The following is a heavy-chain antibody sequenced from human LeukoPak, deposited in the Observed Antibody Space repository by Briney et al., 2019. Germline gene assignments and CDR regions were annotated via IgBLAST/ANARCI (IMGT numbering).Heavy chain of an antibody. Sequence: SETLSHTCTVSGGSISSYYWSWIRQPPGKGLEWIGYIYYSGSTNYNPSLKSRVTISVDTSKNQFSLKLSSVTAADTAVYYCARAPRYYYYYYMDVWGKGTTVTVSS. CDR2: IYYSGST. J-gene: IGHJ6*03. CDR1: GGSISSYY. V-gene: IGHV4-59*01. CDR3: ARAPRYYYYYYMDV.